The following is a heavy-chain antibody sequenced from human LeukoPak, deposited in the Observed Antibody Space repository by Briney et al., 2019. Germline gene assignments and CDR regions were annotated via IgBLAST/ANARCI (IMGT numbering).Heavy chain of an antibody. Sequence: SETLSLTCTVSGGSISNYYWSWIRQPPGRGLEWIGYIYYSGSTNYNPSLKSRVTISVDTSKNQFSLKLSSVTAADTAVYYCAREGRFPNWFDPWGQGTLVTVSS. CDR2: IYYSGST. CDR3: AREGRFPNWFDP. D-gene: IGHD3-3*01. CDR1: GGSISNYY. V-gene: IGHV4-59*01. J-gene: IGHJ5*02.